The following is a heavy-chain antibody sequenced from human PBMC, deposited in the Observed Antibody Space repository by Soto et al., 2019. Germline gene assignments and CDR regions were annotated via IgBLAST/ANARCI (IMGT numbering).Heavy chain of an antibody. CDR2: INYRGRT. Sequence: SETLSLTCTVSGGSFSTYYCTWIRQPPGKGLEWIGYINYRGRTNYNPSLKSRVTITFDTSRNQFPLRLTSVTAADTAVYYCARDLVVSPYDDSSGYPTYGMDVWGQGTTVTVSS. J-gene: IGHJ6*02. CDR1: GGSFSTYY. CDR3: ARDLVVSPYDDSSGYPTYGMDV. D-gene: IGHD3-22*01. V-gene: IGHV4-59*01.